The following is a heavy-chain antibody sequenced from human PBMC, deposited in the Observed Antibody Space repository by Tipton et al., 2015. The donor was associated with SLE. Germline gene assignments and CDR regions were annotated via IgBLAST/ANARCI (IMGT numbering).Heavy chain of an antibody. CDR2: IWYDGSNK. D-gene: IGHD4-23*01. CDR3: ARDESGYGGNYY. Sequence: SLRLSCAASGFTFSSYGMHWVRQAPGKGLEWVAVIWYDGSNKYYADSVKGRFTISRDNAKNSLYLQMNSLRAEDTAVYYCARDESGYGGNYYWGQGTLVTVSS. V-gene: IGHV3-33*01. J-gene: IGHJ4*02. CDR1: GFTFSSYG.